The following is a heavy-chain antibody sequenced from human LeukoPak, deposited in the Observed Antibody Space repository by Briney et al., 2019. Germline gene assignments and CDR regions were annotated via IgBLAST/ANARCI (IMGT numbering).Heavy chain of an antibody. CDR2: ISSSSSII. Sequence: GGSLRLSCAASRFTFSSYSMNWVRQAPGKGLEWVLYISSSSSIIYYADSVKGRFTISRDNAKNSLYLQMNSLRAEDTAVYYCAREAWELPFDIWGQGTMVTVSS. CDR1: RFTFSSYS. V-gene: IGHV3-48*01. J-gene: IGHJ3*02. D-gene: IGHD1-26*01. CDR3: AREAWELPFDI.